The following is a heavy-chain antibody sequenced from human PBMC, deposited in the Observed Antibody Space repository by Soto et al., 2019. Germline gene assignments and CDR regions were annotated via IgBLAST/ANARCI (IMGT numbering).Heavy chain of an antibody. Sequence: EVQLVESGGGLVQPGGSLRLSCAASGFTFSSYWMSWVRQAPGKGLEWVANIKQDGSEKYYVDSVKGRFTISRDNAKNSLYLQMNSLRAEHTAVYYCAREDSSGCREPWGQGTLVTVCS. V-gene: IGHV3-7*03. J-gene: IGHJ1*01. CDR2: IKQDGSEK. CDR1: GFTFSSYW. CDR3: AREDSSGCREP. D-gene: IGHD6-19*01.